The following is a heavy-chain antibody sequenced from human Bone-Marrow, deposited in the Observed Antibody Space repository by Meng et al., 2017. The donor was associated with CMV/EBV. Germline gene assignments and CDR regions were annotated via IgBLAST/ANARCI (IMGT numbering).Heavy chain of an antibody. Sequence: SETLSLTCTVSGGSISSGDYYWSWIRQPPGKGLEWIGSIYYSGSTYYNPSLKSRVTISVDTSKNQFSLKLSSVTAADTAVYYCARHGGQQLVLDAYYIWGQATMVTVSS. J-gene: IGHJ3*02. D-gene: IGHD6-13*01. CDR1: GGSISSGDYY. V-gene: IGHV4-39*01. CDR3: ARHGGQQLVLDAYYI. CDR2: IYYSGST.